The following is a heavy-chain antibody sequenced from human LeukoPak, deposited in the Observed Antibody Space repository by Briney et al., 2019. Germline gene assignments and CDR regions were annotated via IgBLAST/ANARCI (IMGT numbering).Heavy chain of an antibody. D-gene: IGHD3-16*01. CDR3: ARDRGGSMITFGGVVDY. CDR2: INWNGGST. Sequence: GGSLRLSCAASGFTFDDYGMSWVRQVPGKGLEWVSGINWNGGSTGYADSVKGRFTISRDNAKNSLYLQMNSLRAEDTAVYYCARDRGGSMITFGGVVDYWGQGTLVTVSS. V-gene: IGHV3-20*04. CDR1: GFTFDDYG. J-gene: IGHJ4*02.